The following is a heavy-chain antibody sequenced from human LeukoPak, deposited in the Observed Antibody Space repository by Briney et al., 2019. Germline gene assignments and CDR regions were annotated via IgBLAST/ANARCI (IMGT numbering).Heavy chain of an antibody. CDR3: ARDRYYDSSGYLDY. CDR2: ISYDGSNK. J-gene: IGHJ4*02. V-gene: IGHV3-30*04. D-gene: IGHD3-22*01. Sequence: GGSLRLSCAASGFTFSSYAMHWVRQAPGKGLEWVAVISYDGSNKYYADSVKGRFTISRDNSKNTLYLQMNSLRTEDTAVYYCARDRYYDSSGYLDYWGQGTLVTVSS. CDR1: GFTFSSYA.